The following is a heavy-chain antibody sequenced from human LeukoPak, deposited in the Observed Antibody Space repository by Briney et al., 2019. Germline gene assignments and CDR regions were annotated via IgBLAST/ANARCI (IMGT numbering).Heavy chain of an antibody. J-gene: IGHJ3*02. Sequence: PGGSLRLSCAASGFTFSTYGMHWVRRAPGKGLEWVAFIRYDGTNTFYVDSVKGRFTISRDNSKNTLYLQMNSLRAEDTALYYCARGGHSSSGWYVYAFDIWGQGTMVTVSS. CDR3: ARGGHSSSGWYVYAFDI. D-gene: IGHD6-19*01. CDR1: GFTFSTYG. CDR2: IRYDGTNT. V-gene: IGHV3-30*02.